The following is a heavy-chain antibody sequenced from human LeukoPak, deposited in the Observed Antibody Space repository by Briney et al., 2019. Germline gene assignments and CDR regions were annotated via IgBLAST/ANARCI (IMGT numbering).Heavy chain of an antibody. CDR2: ISGSGGST. Sequence: PGGSLRLSCAASGFTFRNYTMTWVRQAPGKGLEWVSAISGSGGSTYYADSVKGRFTISRDNSKNTLYLQMNSLRAEDTAVYYCAKGYDYVWGSYRSSYYGMDVWGQETTVTVSS. D-gene: IGHD3-16*02. CDR3: AKGYDYVWGSYRSSYYGMDV. CDR1: GFTFRNYT. J-gene: IGHJ6*02. V-gene: IGHV3-23*01.